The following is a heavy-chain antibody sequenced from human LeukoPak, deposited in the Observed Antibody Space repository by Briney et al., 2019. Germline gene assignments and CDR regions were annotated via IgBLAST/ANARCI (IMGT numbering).Heavy chain of an antibody. CDR2: INHSGST. V-gene: IGHV4-34*01. CDR3: ARDGAYDSSGYLYFQH. CDR1: GGSFSGYY. D-gene: IGHD3-22*01. J-gene: IGHJ1*01. Sequence: SETLPLTCAVYGGSFSGYYWSWIRQPPGKGLERIGEINHSGSTNYNPSLKSRFTISVDTSKNQFSLKLSSVTAADTAVYYCARDGAYDSSGYLYFQHWGQGTLVTVSS.